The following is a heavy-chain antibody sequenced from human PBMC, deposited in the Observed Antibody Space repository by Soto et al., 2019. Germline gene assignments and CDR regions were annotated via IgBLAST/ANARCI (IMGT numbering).Heavy chain of an antibody. J-gene: IGHJ4*02. V-gene: IGHV3-9*01. Sequence: EVLLVESGGGLVQPGRSLRLSCAVSGFNFGNYAMHWVRQAPGKGLEWVAAINWNSDKVAYAGSALGRFTIFRDSAKNSLHLQMNDLTTEDTAFYYCAKDKGGTPYYIDSWGQGILVTVSS. CDR2: INWNSDKV. D-gene: IGHD6-25*01. CDR3: AKDKGGTPYYIDS. CDR1: GFNFGNYA.